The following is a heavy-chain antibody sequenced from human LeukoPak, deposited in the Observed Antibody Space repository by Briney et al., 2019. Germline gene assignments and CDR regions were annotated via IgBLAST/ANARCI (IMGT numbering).Heavy chain of an antibody. D-gene: IGHD3-10*01. Sequence: PGGSLRLSCAASGFTFSSYWMSWVRQAPGKGLEWVANIKQDGSEKYYVDSVKGRFTISRDNAKNSLYLQMNSLRAEDTAVYYCARDSPNLLLWFGELGGYWGQGTLVTVSS. CDR2: IKQDGSEK. J-gene: IGHJ4*02. V-gene: IGHV3-7*01. CDR1: GFTFSSYW. CDR3: ARDSPNLLLWFGELGGY.